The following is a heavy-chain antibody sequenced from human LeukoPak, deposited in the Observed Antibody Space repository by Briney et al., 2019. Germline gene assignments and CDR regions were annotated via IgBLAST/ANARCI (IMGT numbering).Heavy chain of an antibody. CDR1: GFTFSSYG. V-gene: IGHV3-48*02. CDR3: ARDAGNSYLY. Sequence: PGGSLRLSCAASGFTFSSYGMNWVRQAPEKGLEWVSYISSSGSSIYYADSVKGRFTISRGNAKKSLFLQMDSLRHEDTAVYYCARDAGNSYLYWGQGTLVTVSS. D-gene: IGHD4-23*01. J-gene: IGHJ4*02. CDR2: ISSSGSSI.